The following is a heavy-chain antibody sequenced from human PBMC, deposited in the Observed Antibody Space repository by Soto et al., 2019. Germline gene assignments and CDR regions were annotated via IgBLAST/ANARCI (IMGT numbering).Heavy chain of an antibody. CDR3: ATDRGSWGGRGDY. CDR1: GYTLTELS. J-gene: IGHJ4*02. D-gene: IGHD3-10*01. CDR2: FDPEDGET. V-gene: IGHV1-24*01. Sequence: QVQLVQSGAEVKKPGASVKVSCKVSGYTLTELSMHWVRQAPGKGLEWMGGFDPEDGETIYAQKCQGRVTRTEDTSTDTAYMELSSLRSEDTAVYYFATDRGSWGGRGDYWGQGTLVTVSS.